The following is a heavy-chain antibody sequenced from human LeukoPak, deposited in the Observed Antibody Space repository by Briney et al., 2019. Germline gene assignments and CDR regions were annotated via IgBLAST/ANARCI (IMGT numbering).Heavy chain of an antibody. D-gene: IGHD6-13*01. V-gene: IGHV4-39*07. J-gene: IGHJ4*02. CDR3: ARVTGYRIEDYFDY. CDR2: IYYSGST. Sequence: SETLSLTCAVSGGSISSSSYYWGSIRQPPGKGLEWIGSIYYSGSTNYNPSLKSRVTISVETSKNEFSLKLRSVTAADTAVYYCARVTGYRIEDYFDYWGQGTLVTVSS. CDR1: GGSISSSSYY.